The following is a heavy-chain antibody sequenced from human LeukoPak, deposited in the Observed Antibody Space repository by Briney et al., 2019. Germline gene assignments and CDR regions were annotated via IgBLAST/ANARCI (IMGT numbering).Heavy chain of an antibody. V-gene: IGHV3-20*04. CDR3: ARDFDGFDY. CDR2: INWNGGST. CDR1: GFTFDDYG. D-gene: IGHD3-9*01. J-gene: IGHJ4*02. Sequence: PGGSLRLSCAASGFTFDDYGMSWVRQAPGKGLEWVSGINWNGGSTGYADSVKGRFTIPRDNSKNTLYLQMNSLRAEDTAVYYCARDFDGFDYWGQGTLVTVSS.